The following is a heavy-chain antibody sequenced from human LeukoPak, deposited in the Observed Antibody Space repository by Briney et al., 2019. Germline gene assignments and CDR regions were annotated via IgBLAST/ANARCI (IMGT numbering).Heavy chain of an antibody. J-gene: IGHJ6*02. Sequence: ASVKVSCKASGYTFTSYYMHWVRQAPGQGLEWMGIINPSGGSTSYAQKFQGRVTMTRDTSTSTVYMELSSLRSEDTAVYYCARARITTSWAYYYGTDVWGQGTTVTVSS. CDR3: ARARITTSWAYYYGTDV. CDR1: GYTFTSYY. V-gene: IGHV1-46*01. D-gene: IGHD4-11*01. CDR2: INPSGGST.